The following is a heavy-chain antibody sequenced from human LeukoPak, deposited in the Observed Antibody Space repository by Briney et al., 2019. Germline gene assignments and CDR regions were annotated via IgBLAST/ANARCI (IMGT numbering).Heavy chain of an antibody. CDR1: GGSFSGYY. J-gene: IGHJ4*02. D-gene: IGHD3-10*01. CDR3: ARHPPGSRPFDY. V-gene: IGHV4-34*01. CDR2: INHSGST. Sequence: SETLSPTCAVYGGSFSGYYWSWIRQPPGKGLEWIGEINHSGSTNYNPSLKSRVTISVDTSKNQFSLKLRFVTAADTAVYYCARHPPGSRPFDYWGQGTLVTVSS.